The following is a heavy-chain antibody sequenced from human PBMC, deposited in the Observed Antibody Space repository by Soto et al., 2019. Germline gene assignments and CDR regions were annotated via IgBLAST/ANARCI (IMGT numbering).Heavy chain of an antibody. CDR2: IYYSGST. D-gene: IGHD6-13*01. CDR1: GDSISSSSHF. Sequence: PSETLSLTCTVSGDSISSSSHFWGWIRQPPGKGLEWIGTIYYSGSTYYNPSLKSRVTISMDTSKNQFSLRLTSVTAADTAVYYCARDKSSSSDYWGQGTLVTVSS. V-gene: IGHV4-39*02. CDR3: ARDKSSSSDY. J-gene: IGHJ4*02.